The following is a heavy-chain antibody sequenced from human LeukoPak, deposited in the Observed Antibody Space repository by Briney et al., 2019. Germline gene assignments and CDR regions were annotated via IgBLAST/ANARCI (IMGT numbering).Heavy chain of an antibody. CDR3: ARAPTTVVTPSYFDY. V-gene: IGHV4-31*03. CDR2: ITNSGST. D-gene: IGHD4-23*01. CDR1: GGSISSGGYY. Sequence: SETLSLTCTVSGGSISSGGYYWSWIRQHPGKGLEWLGYITNSGSTYCNPSLKNRVTISVDTSKNQFSLKLSSVSAADTAVYYCARAPTTVVTPSYFDYWGQGALVTVSS. J-gene: IGHJ4*02.